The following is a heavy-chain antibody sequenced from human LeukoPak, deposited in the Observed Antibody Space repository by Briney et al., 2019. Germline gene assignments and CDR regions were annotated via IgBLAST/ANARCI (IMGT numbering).Heavy chain of an antibody. J-gene: IGHJ4*02. Sequence: SETLSLTCTVSGGSISSYYWSWIRQPPGKGLEWIGYIYYSGSTNYNPSFKSRVTISVDTSKNQFSLKLSSVTAADTAVYYCARGRYSYGYYFDYWGQGTLVTVSS. D-gene: IGHD5-18*01. CDR1: GGSISSYY. CDR3: ARGRYSYGYYFDY. V-gene: IGHV4-59*01. CDR2: IYYSGST.